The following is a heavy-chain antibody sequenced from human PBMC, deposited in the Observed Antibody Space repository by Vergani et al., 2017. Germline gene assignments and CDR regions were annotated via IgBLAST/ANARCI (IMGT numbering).Heavy chain of an antibody. D-gene: IGHD1-14*01. CDR3: ARDLRLLYNRFDP. V-gene: IGHV3-33*01. Sequence: VQLVESGGGVVQPGRSLRLSCAAFGFTFNQYGMHWVRQAPGKGLEWVAVTWYDGNNTQYADSVKGRFTISRDNSKSTLYLQMNSLRDEDTGVYYCARDLRLLYNRFDPWGQGTLVTVSS. CDR2: TWYDGNNT. J-gene: IGHJ5*02. CDR1: GFTFNQYG.